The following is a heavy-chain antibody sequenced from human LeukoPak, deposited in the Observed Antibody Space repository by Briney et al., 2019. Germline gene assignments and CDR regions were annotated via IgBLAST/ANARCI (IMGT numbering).Heavy chain of an antibody. CDR2: ISSSSSYI. J-gene: IGHJ6*03. D-gene: IGHD5-18*01. V-gene: IGHV3-21*01. CDR1: GFTFSSYS. CDR3: ARVADTAMGYYYYYMDV. Sequence: PGGSLRLSCAASGFTFSSYSMNWVRQAPGKGLEWVSSISSSSSYIYYADSVKGRFTISRDNAKNSLYLQMNSLRAEDTAVYYCARVADTAMGYYYYYMDVWGKGTTVTVSS.